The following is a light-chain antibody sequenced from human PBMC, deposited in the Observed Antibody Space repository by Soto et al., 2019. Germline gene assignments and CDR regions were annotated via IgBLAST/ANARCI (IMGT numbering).Light chain of an antibody. CDR2: ATS. Sequence: EIVFTQSPGTLSLSPGERATLSCRASQSVSSRYLAWYQQKPGQAPRPLIYATSSRATDVPDRFSGSGSGTDFTLTISRLEPEDFSVYYGQQYGNSLPWTFGQGTKVDIK. J-gene: IGKJ1*01. CDR1: QSVSSRY. CDR3: QQYGNSLPWT. V-gene: IGKV3-20*01.